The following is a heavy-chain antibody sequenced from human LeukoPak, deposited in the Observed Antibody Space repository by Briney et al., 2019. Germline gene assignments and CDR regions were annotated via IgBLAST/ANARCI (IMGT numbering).Heavy chain of an antibody. CDR2: INHSGST. V-gene: IGHV4-39*07. Sequence: SETLSLTCTVSGGSISSSKYYWGWIRQPPGKGLEWIGEINHSGSTNYNPSLKSRVTISVDTSKNQFSLQLNSVTPEDTAVYYCAGIVGAAPDAFDIWGQGTMVTVSS. D-gene: IGHD1-26*01. CDR3: AGIVGAAPDAFDI. CDR1: GGSISSSKYY. J-gene: IGHJ3*02.